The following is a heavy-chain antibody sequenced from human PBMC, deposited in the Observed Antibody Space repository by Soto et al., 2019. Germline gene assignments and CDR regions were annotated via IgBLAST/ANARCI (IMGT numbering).Heavy chain of an antibody. J-gene: IGHJ4*02. CDR3: EKNTHEY. CDR2: ISCDGSNK. V-gene: IGHV3-30*18. CDR1: GFTFSSYG. Sequence: EGSLRLSCAASGFTFSSYGMHWVRQAPGKGLEWVAFISCDGSNKYYADSVKGRFTISRDNSKNTLYLQMNSLRAEDTAVYYFEKNTHEYWGQGNMVAVSS.